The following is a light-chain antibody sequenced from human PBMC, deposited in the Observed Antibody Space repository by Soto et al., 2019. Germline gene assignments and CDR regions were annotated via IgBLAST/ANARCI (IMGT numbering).Light chain of an antibody. V-gene: IGKV1-5*03. CDR2: KAS. Sequence: TQSPGTLSLSPGERATLSCRASQIVTSSYLAWYQQKPGQAPKLLIHKASTLESGVPSRFSGSGSGTEFTLTISSLQPDDFATFYCQQYDRFPYTFGQGTKLEIK. J-gene: IGKJ2*01. CDR1: QIVTSSY. CDR3: QQYDRFPYT.